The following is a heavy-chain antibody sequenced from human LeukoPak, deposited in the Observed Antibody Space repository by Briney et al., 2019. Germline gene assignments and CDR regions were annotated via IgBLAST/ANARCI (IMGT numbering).Heavy chain of an antibody. V-gene: IGHV3-53*01. CDR1: DFSVTDNY. J-gene: IGHJ5*02. CDR3: ARDRRENWFDP. Sequence: GGSLRLSCAASDFSVTDNYVTWVRQAPGKGLQWVSSVYAGGATYYADSVRGRFTISRDKSKNTVYLRMTSLRVEDTAVYYCARDRRENWFDPWGQGTLVTVSS. CDR2: VYAGGAT.